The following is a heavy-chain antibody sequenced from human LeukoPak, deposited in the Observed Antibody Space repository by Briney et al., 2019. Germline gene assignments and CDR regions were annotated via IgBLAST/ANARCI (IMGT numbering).Heavy chain of an antibody. Sequence: ASVKVSCKASGGTFSSYAISWVRQAPGQGLEWMGGIIPIFGTANYAQKFQGRVTITADKSTSTAYMELSSLRSEDTAVYYCARDTAAAEYTNWFDPWGQGTLVTVSS. CDR2: IIPIFGTA. J-gene: IGHJ5*02. CDR1: GGTFSSYA. V-gene: IGHV1-69*06. D-gene: IGHD6-13*01. CDR3: ARDTAAAEYTNWFDP.